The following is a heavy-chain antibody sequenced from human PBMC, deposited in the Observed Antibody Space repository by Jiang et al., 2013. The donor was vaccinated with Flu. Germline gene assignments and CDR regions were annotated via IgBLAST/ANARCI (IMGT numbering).Heavy chain of an antibody. Sequence: GAEVKKPGESLKISCKGFGYSFTSYWIGWVRQMPGKGLGWMGIIYPGDSDSRYSPSLQGQATISADKSINTAYLQWSSLKASDTATYYCARHRSGSDRDSFDFWGQGTLVTVSS. CDR2: IYPGDSDS. V-gene: IGHV5-51*01. J-gene: IGHJ4*02. CDR1: GYSFTSYW. CDR3: ARHRSGSDRDSFDF. D-gene: IGHD1-26*01.